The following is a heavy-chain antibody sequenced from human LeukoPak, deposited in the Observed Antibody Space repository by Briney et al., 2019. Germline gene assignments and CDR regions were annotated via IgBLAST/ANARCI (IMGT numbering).Heavy chain of an antibody. CDR3: ARDVRYCSGGSCSS. J-gene: IGHJ4*02. Sequence: GGSLRLSCAASGFTASSNYMSWVRQAPGKGLEWVSVIYNSGGTYYADSVKGRFTISRDNSKSTLYLQMNSLRAEDTAVYYCARDVRYCSGGSCSSWGPGTLVTVSS. CDR1: GFTASSNY. CDR2: IYNSGGT. V-gene: IGHV3-53*01. D-gene: IGHD2-15*01.